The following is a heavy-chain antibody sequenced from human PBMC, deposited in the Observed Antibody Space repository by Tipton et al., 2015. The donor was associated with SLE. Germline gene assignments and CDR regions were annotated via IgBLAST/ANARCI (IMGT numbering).Heavy chain of an antibody. CDR3: ARDRGQQLQRGYFQH. V-gene: IGHV4-59*11. CDR2: IYYSGST. D-gene: IGHD6-13*01. Sequence: TLSLTCTVSGGSISSHYWSWIRQPPGKGLEWIGYIYYSGSTNYNPSLKSRVTISVDTSKNQFSLKLSSVTAADTAVYYCARDRGQQLQRGYFQHWGQGTLVTVSS. CDR1: GGSISSHY. J-gene: IGHJ1*01.